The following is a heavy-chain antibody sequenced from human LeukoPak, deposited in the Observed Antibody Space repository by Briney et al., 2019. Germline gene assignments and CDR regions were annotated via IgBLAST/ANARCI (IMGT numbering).Heavy chain of an antibody. V-gene: IGHV3-48*03. CDR2: ISSSGSTI. J-gene: IGHJ5*02. Sequence: GGSLRLSCAASGFTFSSYEMNWVRQAPGKGLEWVSYISSSGSTIYYADSVKGRFTISRDNAKNSLYLQMNSLRAEDTAVYYCARVGPITMVRGVIWFDPWGQGTLVTVSS. CDR3: ARVGPITMVRGVIWFDP. D-gene: IGHD3-10*01. CDR1: GFTFSSYE.